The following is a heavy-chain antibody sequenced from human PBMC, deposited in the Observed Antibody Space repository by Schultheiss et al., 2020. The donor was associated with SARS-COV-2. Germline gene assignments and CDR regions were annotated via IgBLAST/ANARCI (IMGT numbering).Heavy chain of an antibody. CDR3: ARVMGKDIVVVPAASGDMDV. J-gene: IGHJ6*02. CDR2: IYYSGST. Sequence: SETLSLTCTVSGGSVSSGSYYWSWIRQPPGKGLEWIGYIYYSGSTNYNPSLKSRVTISVDTSKNQFSLKLSSVTAADTAVYYCARVMGKDIVVVPAASGDMDVWGQGTTVTVSS. CDR1: GGSVSSGSYY. V-gene: IGHV4-61*01. D-gene: IGHD2-2*01.